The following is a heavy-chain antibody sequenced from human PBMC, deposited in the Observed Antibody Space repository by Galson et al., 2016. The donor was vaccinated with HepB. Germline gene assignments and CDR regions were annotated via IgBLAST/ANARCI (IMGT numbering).Heavy chain of an antibody. V-gene: IGHV4-4*02. Sequence: ETLSLTCAVSGGSISSSNWWSWVRQPPGKGLEWIGEIYHSGSTNYNPSLKSRVTIPVDKSTNRFSLKLSSVTAADTAVYYCARDGPEEVIRPPLGYWGQGTLVTVSS. J-gene: IGHJ4*02. D-gene: IGHD3-22*01. CDR2: IYHSGST. CDR1: GGSISSSNW. CDR3: ARDGPEEVIRPPLGY.